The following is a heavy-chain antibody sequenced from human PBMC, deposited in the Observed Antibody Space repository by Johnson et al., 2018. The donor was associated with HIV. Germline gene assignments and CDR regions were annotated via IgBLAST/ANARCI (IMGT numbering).Heavy chain of an antibody. CDR1: GFTFSNYA. J-gene: IGHJ3*02. CDR3: ARTPRPYYYDSSDGAFDI. D-gene: IGHD3-22*01. Sequence: QMQLVESGGGVVQPGRSLRLSCAASGFTFSNYAMHWVRQAPGKGLEWVAVISYDGSYKYYADSVKGRFTLSRDNSKNTLSLHMNSLRAEDTAVFYCARTPRPYYYDSSDGAFDIWGQGTMVTVSS. V-gene: IGHV3-30*01. CDR2: ISYDGSYK.